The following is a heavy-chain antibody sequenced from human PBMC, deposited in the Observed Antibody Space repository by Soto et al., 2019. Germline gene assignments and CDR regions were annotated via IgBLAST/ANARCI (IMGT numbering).Heavy chain of an antibody. Sequence: SVKVSCKASGGTFSSYAISWVRQAPGQGLEWMGGIIPIFGTANYAQKFQGRVTITADESTSTAYMELSSLRSEDTAVYYCARGILHDYVVSNWFDPWGQGTLVTVSS. CDR3: ARGILHDYVVSNWFDP. V-gene: IGHV1-69*13. D-gene: IGHD3-16*01. J-gene: IGHJ5*02. CDR2: IIPIFGTA. CDR1: GGTFSSYA.